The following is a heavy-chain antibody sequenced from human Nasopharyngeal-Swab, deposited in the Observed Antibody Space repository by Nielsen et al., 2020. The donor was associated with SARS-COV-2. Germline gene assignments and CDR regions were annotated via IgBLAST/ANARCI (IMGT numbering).Heavy chain of an antibody. CDR3: TTDEAVAGPDDY. V-gene: IGHV3-15*01. J-gene: IGHJ4*02. Sequence: WIRQPPGKGLEWVGRIKSKTDGGTTDYAAPVKGRFTISRDDSKNTLYLQMNSLKTEDTAVYHCTTDEAVAGPDDYWGQGTLVTVSS. CDR2: IKSKTDGGTT. D-gene: IGHD6-19*01.